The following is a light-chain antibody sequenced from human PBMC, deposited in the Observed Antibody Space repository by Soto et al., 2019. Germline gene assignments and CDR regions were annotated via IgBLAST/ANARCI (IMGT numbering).Light chain of an antibody. V-gene: IGKV3-15*01. Sequence: ETVMTQSPATLSVSPGERATLSCRASQSVGSTLAWYQQKVGQAPRLLIYDASARATGIPARFSGSGSGTEFTLTISSLQSEDFAVYYCQQYNDWPETFGQGTKVDIK. CDR1: QSVGST. CDR2: DAS. CDR3: QQYNDWPET. J-gene: IGKJ1*01.